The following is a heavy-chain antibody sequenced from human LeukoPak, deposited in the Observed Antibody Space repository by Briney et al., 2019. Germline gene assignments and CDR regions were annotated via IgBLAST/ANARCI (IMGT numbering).Heavy chain of an antibody. CDR1: GYSFTSYW. CDR2: IYPGDSDT. Sequence: GESLKISCKGSGYSFTSYWIGWVRQMPGKGLELMGIIYPGDSDTRYSPSFQGQVTISADKSISSAYLQWSRLRASDTAMYYCARHRGDTAMVPYYYGMDVWGQGTTVTVSS. D-gene: IGHD5-18*01. CDR3: ARHRGDTAMVPYYYGMDV. J-gene: IGHJ6*02. V-gene: IGHV5-51*01.